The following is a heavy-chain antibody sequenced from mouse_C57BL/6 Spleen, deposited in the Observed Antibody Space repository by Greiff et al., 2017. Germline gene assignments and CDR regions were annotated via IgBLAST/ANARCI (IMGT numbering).Heavy chain of an antibody. J-gene: IGHJ2*01. Sequence: VQLQQSGPELVKPGASVKISCKASGYSFTGYYMNWVKQSPEKSLEWIGEINPSTGGTTYNQKFKAKATLTVDKSSSTAYMQLKSLTSEDSAVYYCARGDGNLYFDYWGQGTTLTVSS. CDR3: ARGDGNLYFDY. CDR2: INPSTGGT. D-gene: IGHD2-1*01. V-gene: IGHV1-42*01. CDR1: GYSFTGYY.